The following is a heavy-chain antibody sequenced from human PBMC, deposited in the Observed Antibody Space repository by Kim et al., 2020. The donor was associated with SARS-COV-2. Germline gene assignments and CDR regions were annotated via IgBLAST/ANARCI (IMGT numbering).Heavy chain of an antibody. Sequence: DSVRGRFTMSRDNAKNSLSLQMDNLGGEDTAVYYCARDYGRSFDLWGQGTLVTVSS. V-gene: IGHV3-7*01. CDR3: ARDYGRSFDL. J-gene: IGHJ4*02. D-gene: IGHD4-17*01.